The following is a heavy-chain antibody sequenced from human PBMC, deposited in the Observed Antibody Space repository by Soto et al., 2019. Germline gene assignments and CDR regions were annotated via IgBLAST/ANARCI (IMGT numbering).Heavy chain of an antibody. D-gene: IGHD4-4*01. J-gene: IGHJ6*02. CDR1: GFTFSSYG. CDR2: IWYDGSNR. CDR3: ARVFYSNENYYYYYGMDV. V-gene: IGHV3-33*01. Sequence: QTGGSLRLSCAASGFTFSSYGMHWVRQAPGKGLEWVAVIWYDGSNRYYADSVKGRFTISRDNSKNTLYLQMNSLRAEDTAVYYCARVFYSNENYYYYYGMDVWGQGTTVTVSS.